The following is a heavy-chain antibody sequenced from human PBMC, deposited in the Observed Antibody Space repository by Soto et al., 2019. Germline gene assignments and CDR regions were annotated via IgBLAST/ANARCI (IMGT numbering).Heavy chain of an antibody. CDR1: GYTFTGYY. D-gene: IGHD3-22*01. CDR2: ISAYNGDT. CDR3: ARGGYYSHGGGYYYPFDY. V-gene: IGHV1-18*04. Sequence: ASVKVSCKASGYTFTGYYMHWVRQAPGQGPEWMGWISAYNGDTNYAQKFQGRVIMTTDTSTTTAYMGLRSLRSDDTAVYYCARGGYYSHGGGYYYPFDYSGQATQLTVSS. J-gene: IGHJ4*02.